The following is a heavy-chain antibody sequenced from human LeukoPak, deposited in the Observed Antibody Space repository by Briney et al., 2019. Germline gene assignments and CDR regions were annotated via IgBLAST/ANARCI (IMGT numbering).Heavy chain of an antibody. V-gene: IGHV4-4*07. CDR1: GGSISSYY. J-gene: IGHJ6*02. CDR3: ARGPYCSSTSCRRYYYYYYGMDV. D-gene: IGHD2-2*01. Sequence: SETLSLTCTVSGGSISSYYWSWIRQPAGKGLEWIGRIYTSGSTNYNPSLKSRVTMSVDTSKNQFSLKLSSVTAADTAVYYCARGPYCSSTSCRRYYYYYYGMDVWGQGTTVTVSS. CDR2: IYTSGST.